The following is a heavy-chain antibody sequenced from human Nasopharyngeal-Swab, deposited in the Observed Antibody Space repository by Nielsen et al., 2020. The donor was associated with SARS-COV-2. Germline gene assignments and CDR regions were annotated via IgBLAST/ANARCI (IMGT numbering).Heavy chain of an antibody. J-gene: IGHJ6*02. V-gene: IGHV3-9*01. Sequence: SLKISCAASGLTFDDYAMHWVRQAPGKGLEWVSGISWNSGSIGYADSVKGRFTISRDNAKNSLYLQMNSLRAEDTALYYCAKGKARRAAGYGMDVWGQGTTVTVSS. CDR1: GLTFDDYA. CDR2: ISWNSGSI. D-gene: IGHD6-13*01. CDR3: AKGKARRAAGYGMDV.